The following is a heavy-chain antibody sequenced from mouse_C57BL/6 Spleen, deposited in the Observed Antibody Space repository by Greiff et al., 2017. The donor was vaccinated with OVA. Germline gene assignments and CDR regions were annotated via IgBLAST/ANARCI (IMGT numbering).Heavy chain of an antibody. J-gene: IGHJ2*01. Sequence: QVQLQQPGAELVKPGASVKLSCKASGYTFTSYWMHWVKQRPGQGLEWIGIIHPNSGGTNYNEKFKSKATLTVDKSSSTAYMQLSSLTAEDSAVYYCAYGSSFDYWGQGTTLTVSS. CDR3: AYGSSFDY. V-gene: IGHV1-64*01. CDR2: IHPNSGGT. D-gene: IGHD1-1*01. CDR1: GYTFTSYW.